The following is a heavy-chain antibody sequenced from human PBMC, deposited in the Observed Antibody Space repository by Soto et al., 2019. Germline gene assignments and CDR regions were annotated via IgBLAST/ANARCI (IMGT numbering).Heavy chain of an antibody. J-gene: IGHJ4*02. D-gene: IGHD3-22*01. CDR1: GFSFSSYA. Sequence: QVPLVESGGGVVQPGRSLRLSCAASGFSFSSYAMHWVLQAPGKGLEWVAVISYDGSNKYYADSVKGRFTISRDNSKNTLYLPMNTLRAEDTAVYYCGRVRPTMIVVGLLDYWGQGTLVTVSS. V-gene: IGHV3-30-3*01. CDR3: GRVRPTMIVVGLLDY. CDR2: ISYDGSNK.